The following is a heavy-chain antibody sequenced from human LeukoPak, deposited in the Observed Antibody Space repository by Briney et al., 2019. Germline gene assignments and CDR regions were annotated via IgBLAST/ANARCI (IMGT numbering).Heavy chain of an antibody. Sequence: PGGSLRLSCAASGFTFSSYGMHWVRQAPGKGLEWVAVIWYDGSNKYYADSVKGRFTISRDNSKNTLYLQMNSLRAEDTAVYYCARLKQDSSSWHQYYFDYWGQGTLVTVSS. CDR1: GFTFSSYG. CDR3: ARLKQDSSSWHQYYFDY. D-gene: IGHD6-13*01. J-gene: IGHJ4*02. CDR2: IWYDGSNK. V-gene: IGHV3-33*01.